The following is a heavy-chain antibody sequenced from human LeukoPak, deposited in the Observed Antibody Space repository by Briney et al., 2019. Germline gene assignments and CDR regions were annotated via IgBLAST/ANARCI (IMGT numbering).Heavy chain of an antibody. V-gene: IGHV3-23*01. CDR1: GFTFSNYA. Sequence: GGCLRLSCVGAGFTFSNYAMNGVRQARGRGLEGVSGITDRGGSTYYADSVKGRFTISRDNSENTLYLQMNTLRAEDTAIYFCAKSLAARWVIDYWGQGTLVTVSS. D-gene: IGHD6-25*01. CDR2: ITDRGGST. J-gene: IGHJ4*02. CDR3: AKSLAARWVIDY.